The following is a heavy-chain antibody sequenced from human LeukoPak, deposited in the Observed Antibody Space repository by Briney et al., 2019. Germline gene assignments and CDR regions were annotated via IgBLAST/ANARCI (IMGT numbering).Heavy chain of an antibody. CDR1: GGTFSSYA. V-gene: IGHV1-18*01. CDR3: ARDPSNTSGWKTWFDP. CDR2: ISAYNGDT. J-gene: IGHJ5*02. Sequence: GASVKVSCKASGGTFSSYAISWVRQAPGQGLEWMGWISAYNGDTKYAQNLQGRVTLTTNTLTTTAYLELRSLTSDDTAVYYCARDPSNTSGWKTWFDPWGQGTLVTVSS. D-gene: IGHD6-19*01.